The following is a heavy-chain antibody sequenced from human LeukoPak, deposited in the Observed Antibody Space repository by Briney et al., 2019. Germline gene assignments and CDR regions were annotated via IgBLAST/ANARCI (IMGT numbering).Heavy chain of an antibody. D-gene: IGHD3-3*01. CDR3: ARLFFVIDT. CDR1: GGSFSGYY. Sequence: SETLSLTCAVYGGSFSGYYWSWIRQPPGKGLDWIGEINHSGSTNYNPSLKSRVNISVDTSKNQFSLQLSSVTAADTAVYYCARLFFVIDTWGQGTLVTVSS. J-gene: IGHJ5*02. V-gene: IGHV4-34*01. CDR2: INHSGST.